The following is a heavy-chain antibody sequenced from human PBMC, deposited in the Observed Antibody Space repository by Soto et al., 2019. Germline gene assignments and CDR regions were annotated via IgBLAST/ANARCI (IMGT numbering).Heavy chain of an antibody. Sequence: SETLSLTCTVSGGSISSYYWSWIRQPPGKGLEWIGYIYYSGSTNYNPSLKSRVTISVDTSKNQFSLKLSSVTAADTAVYYCARTLFWRGVTSIDPWGQGTLVTVSS. J-gene: IGHJ5*02. V-gene: IGHV4-59*08. CDR2: IYYSGST. D-gene: IGHD3-10*01. CDR1: GGSISSYY. CDR3: ARTLFWRGVTSIDP.